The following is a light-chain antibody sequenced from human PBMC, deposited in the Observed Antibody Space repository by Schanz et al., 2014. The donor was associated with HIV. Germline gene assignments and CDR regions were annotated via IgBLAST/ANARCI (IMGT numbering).Light chain of an antibody. CDR1: QDIRDD. J-gene: IGKJ2*01. Sequence: DIQMTQSPSPLSASVGDTVTITCRASQDIRDDLGWYQQKPGRAPKRLIYGASSLQSGVPSRFSASGSETDFTLTISSLQPEDFATYYCQQSYSATPYTFGQGTRLEIK. CDR3: QQSYSATPYT. CDR2: GAS. V-gene: IGKV1-39*01.